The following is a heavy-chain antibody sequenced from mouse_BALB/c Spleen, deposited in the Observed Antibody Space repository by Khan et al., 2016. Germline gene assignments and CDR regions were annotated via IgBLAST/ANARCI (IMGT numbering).Heavy chain of an antibody. CDR2: ISSGGST. J-gene: IGHJ1*01. CDR1: GFTFSSYA. CDR3: ARGRYYGSSYYWYFDV. D-gene: IGHD1-1*01. V-gene: IGHV5-6-5*01. Sequence: EVELVESGGGLVKPGGSLKLSCAASGFTFSSYAMSWVRQTPEKRLEWVASISSGGSTYYPDSVKGRFTISRDTARNILYLQLSSLRSEDTAMYYCARGRYYGSSYYWYFDVWGAGTTVTVSS.